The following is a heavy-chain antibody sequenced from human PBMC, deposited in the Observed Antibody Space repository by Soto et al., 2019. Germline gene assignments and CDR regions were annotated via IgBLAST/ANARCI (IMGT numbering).Heavy chain of an antibody. Sequence: EVQLVESGGGLVKPGGSLRLSCAASGFTFSSYAMNWVRQAPGKGLEWVSFISSISTYIYHADSVTGRFSISRDNAKNLLYLQMNSLRAYDTAVYYCAKTGVDTAVARRGDYFYGMDVWGQGTTVSVFS. CDR2: ISSISTYI. V-gene: IGHV3-21*01. D-gene: IGHD5-18*01. CDR1: GFTFSSYA. J-gene: IGHJ6*02. CDR3: AKTGVDTAVARRGDYFYGMDV.